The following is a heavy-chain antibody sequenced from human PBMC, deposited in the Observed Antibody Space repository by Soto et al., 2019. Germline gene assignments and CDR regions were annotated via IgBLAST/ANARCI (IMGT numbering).Heavy chain of an antibody. CDR3: AHCLIGSWYHPFDS. CDR2: IYWDNDK. CDR1: GFSLSTSGVG. J-gene: IGHJ4*02. Sequence: QITLEESGPTLVKPTQTLTLTCTFSGFSLSTSGVGVGWIRQPPGKALEWLALIYWDNDKRYSPSLNSRLTVNKDTSQNQVVLTMTNMDPVDTATYYCAHCLIGSWYHPFDSWGQGTLVTVSS. D-gene: IGHD6-13*01. V-gene: IGHV2-5*02.